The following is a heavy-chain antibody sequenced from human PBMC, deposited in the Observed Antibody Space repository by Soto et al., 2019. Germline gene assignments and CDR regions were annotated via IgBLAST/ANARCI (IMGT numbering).Heavy chain of an antibody. Sequence: GGALILSCAASGFTISGSLLNRVRPAPGKGLEWVSLIYTGGTTYYAGSVEGRFIISRDNSKNTLYLQMNSLTSEDTAVYYCARGPLCGGDCYSAWFDLWAQGVPVTGSS. V-gene: IGHV3-66*01. J-gene: IGHJ5*02. CDR3: ARGPLCGGDCYSAWFDL. CDR2: IYTGGTT. CDR1: GFTISGSL. D-gene: IGHD2-21*02.